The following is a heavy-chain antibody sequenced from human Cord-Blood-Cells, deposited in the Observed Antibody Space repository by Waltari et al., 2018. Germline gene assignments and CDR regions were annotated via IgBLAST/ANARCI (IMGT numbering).Heavy chain of an antibody. CDR1: GYSISSGYY. CDR2: IYHSGST. J-gene: IGHJ4*02. V-gene: IGHV4-38-2*02. D-gene: IGHD1-20*01. CDR3: ARGITGITADY. Sequence: QVQLQESGPGLVKPSETLSLTCTVSGYSISSGYYWGWIRQPPGKGLEWIGSIYHSGSTYYHPSLKSRATRSVDTSKNPFSLKLSSVTAADTAVYYCARGITGITADYWGQGTLVTVSS.